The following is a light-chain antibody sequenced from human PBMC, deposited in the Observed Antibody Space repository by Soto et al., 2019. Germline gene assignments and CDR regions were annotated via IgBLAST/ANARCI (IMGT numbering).Light chain of an antibody. CDR2: KAS. CDR1: QTISSW. J-gene: IGKJ4*01. CDR3: QQLNAYPLT. Sequence: DIQMTQSPSSLSASVGDRGTITCRASQTISSWLAWYQQKTGKXXKXXIYKASTLQRGVPSRFRGSGSGTQFTITISSLQPEDGETYYGQQLNAYPLTFGGGTKVDIK. V-gene: IGKV1-5*03.